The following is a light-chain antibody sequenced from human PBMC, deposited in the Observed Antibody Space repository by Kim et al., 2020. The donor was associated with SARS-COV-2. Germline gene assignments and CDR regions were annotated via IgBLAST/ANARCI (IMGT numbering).Light chain of an antibody. CDR3: QQYDTFPPT. J-gene: IGKJ1*01. Sequence: DIQMTQSPSTLSASVGDRVTITCRASQNIDAWLAWYQHKPGKAPKLLIYKTFHLQSGVPSRFGGSRSGTEFILTITSLQPDDFATYYCQQYDTFPPTFGQGTKVDIK. V-gene: IGKV1-5*03. CDR2: KTF. CDR1: QNIDAW.